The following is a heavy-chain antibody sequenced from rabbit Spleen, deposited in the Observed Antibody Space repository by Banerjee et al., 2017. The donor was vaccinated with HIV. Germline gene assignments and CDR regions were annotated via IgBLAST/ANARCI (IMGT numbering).Heavy chain of an antibody. V-gene: IGHV1S40*01. D-gene: IGHD4-1*01. CDR2: IDPVFGIT. CDR1: GFDLSSYYY. CDR3: VREVAAKFSL. Sequence: QSLEESGGDLVKPGASLTLTCTASGFDLSSYYYMCWVRQAPGKGLEWIGYIDPVFGITYYANWVNGRFTISRHNAQNTLFLQLNSLTAADTATYFCVREVAAKFSLWGPGTLVTVS. J-gene: IGHJ4*01.